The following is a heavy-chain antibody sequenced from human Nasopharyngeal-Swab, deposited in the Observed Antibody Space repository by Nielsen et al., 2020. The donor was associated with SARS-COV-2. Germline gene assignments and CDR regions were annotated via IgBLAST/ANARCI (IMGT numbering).Heavy chain of an antibody. V-gene: IGHV3-9*01. Sequence: GGSLRLSCAASGFTFGDYGMHRVRQAPGKGLEWVSAISWNSGTIGYADSVKGRFTTSRDNAKNSLYLQMNSLRPEDTALYYCARDSWVSENKYNAMDVWGQGTTVTVSS. D-gene: IGHD1/OR15-1a*01. J-gene: IGHJ6*02. CDR1: GFTFGDYG. CDR2: ISWNSGTI. CDR3: ARDSWVSENKYNAMDV.